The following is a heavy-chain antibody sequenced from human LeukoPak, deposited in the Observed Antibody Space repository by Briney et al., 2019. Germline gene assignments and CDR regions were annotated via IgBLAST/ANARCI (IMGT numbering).Heavy chain of an antibody. CDR2: IYSDGRT. D-gene: IGHD1-26*01. Sequence: GGSLRLSCAASGFTFSNYWMHWVRQAPGKGLEWVSLIYSDGRTYYADSVKGRFTISRDNSKNTLYLRMNSLRAEDTAVYYCAKGYGWEASYYYYYMDVWGKGTTVTISS. V-gene: IGHV3-66*02. CDR1: GFTFSNYW. J-gene: IGHJ6*03. CDR3: AKGYGWEASYYYYYMDV.